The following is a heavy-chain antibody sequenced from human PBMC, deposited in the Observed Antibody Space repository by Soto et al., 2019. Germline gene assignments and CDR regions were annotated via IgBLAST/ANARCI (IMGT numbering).Heavy chain of an antibody. CDR2: FDPEDGET. D-gene: IGHD6-19*01. Sequence: ASVKVSCKVSGYTLTELSMHWVRQAPGKGLEWMGGFDPEDGETIYAQKFQGRVTMTEDTSTDTAYMELSSLRSEDTAVYYCATVSYSSGWYPTPYFDYWGQGTLVTVSS. J-gene: IGHJ4*02. CDR3: ATVSYSSGWYPTPYFDY. CDR1: GYTLTELS. V-gene: IGHV1-24*01.